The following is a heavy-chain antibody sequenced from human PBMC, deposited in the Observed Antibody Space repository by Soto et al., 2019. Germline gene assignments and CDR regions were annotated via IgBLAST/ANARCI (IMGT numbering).Heavy chain of an antibody. V-gene: IGHV1-69*13. D-gene: IGHD3-22*01. CDR3: ETTSSGYPLNGMDV. J-gene: IGHJ6*02. CDR1: GGTFSSYA. Sequence: ASVKVSCKASGGTFSSYAISWLRQAPGQGLEWMGGIIPIFGTANYAQKFQGRVTITADESTSTAYMELSSLRSEDTAVYYCETTSSGYPLNGMDVWGQGTTVTVSS. CDR2: IIPIFGTA.